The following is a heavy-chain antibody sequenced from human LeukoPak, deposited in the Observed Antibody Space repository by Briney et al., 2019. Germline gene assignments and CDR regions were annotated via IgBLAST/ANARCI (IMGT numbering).Heavy chain of an antibody. Sequence: ASVKVSCKASGYTFTSYGISWVRQAPGQGLEWMGWISAYNGNTNYAQKLQGRVTMTTDTSTSTAYMELRSLRSDDTAVYYCARDQFSLSGSYPHYYYYGMDVWGQGTTVTVSS. J-gene: IGHJ6*02. CDR2: ISAYNGNT. CDR3: ARDQFSLSGSYPHYYYYGMDV. V-gene: IGHV1-18*01. D-gene: IGHD1-26*01. CDR1: GYTFTSYG.